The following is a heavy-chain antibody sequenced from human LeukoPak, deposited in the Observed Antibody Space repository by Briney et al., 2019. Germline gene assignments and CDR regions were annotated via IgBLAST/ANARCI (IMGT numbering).Heavy chain of an antibody. CDR2: IFPSGGEI. V-gene: IGHV3-23*01. CDR1: GFTFSTFA. Sequence: GGSLRLSCEASGFTFSTFAMIWVRQPPGKGLEWVSSIFPSGGEIHYADSVRGRFTISRDNSKNTLYLQMNSLRAEDTAVYYCAKDREGEFDYWGQGTLVTVSS. CDR3: AKDREGEFDY. J-gene: IGHJ4*02.